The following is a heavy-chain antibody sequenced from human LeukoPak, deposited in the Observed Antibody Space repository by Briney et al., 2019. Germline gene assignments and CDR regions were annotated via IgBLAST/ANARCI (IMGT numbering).Heavy chain of an antibody. CDR1: GFHISSDW. Sequence: GGSLRLSCAASGFHISSDWMSWVRQAPGKGLEWVANIKQDGSERYHVDSVKGRFTISRDNAKNSLYLQMNSLRAEDTAVYYCARMYYDSNASPFDYWDQGTLVTVSS. J-gene: IGHJ4*02. V-gene: IGHV3-7*04. CDR3: ARMYYDSNASPFDY. D-gene: IGHD3-16*01. CDR2: IKQDGSER.